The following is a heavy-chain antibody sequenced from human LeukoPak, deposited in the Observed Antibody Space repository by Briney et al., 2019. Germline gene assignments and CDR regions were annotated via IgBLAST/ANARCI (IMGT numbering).Heavy chain of an antibody. CDR3: AKDRSTGIAAAGA. CDR1: GFTFSSYA. J-gene: IGHJ5*02. V-gene: IGHV3-23*01. D-gene: IGHD6-13*01. CDR2: ISGSGGTT. Sequence: GGSLRLSCAASGFTFSSYAVSWVRQAPGKGLEWVSAISGSGGTTYYAESAKGRFTISRGNSKNTLYLQMNSLRAEDMAVYYCAKDRSTGIAAAGAWGQGTLVTVSS.